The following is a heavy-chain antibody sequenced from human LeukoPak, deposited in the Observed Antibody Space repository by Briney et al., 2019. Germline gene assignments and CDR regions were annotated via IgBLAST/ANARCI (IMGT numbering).Heavy chain of an antibody. CDR1: GFSFNKYD. J-gene: IGHJ4*02. D-gene: IGHD6-19*01. CDR3: AKGGWLDD. V-gene: IGHV3-23*01. CDR2: INGRSDKT. Sequence: GGSVTLSYAASGFSFNKYDMTWARQAPGKGLEWVSTINGRSDKTYYTDSVKGRFVTSRDNSKDTLDLQMNSLRAEDTALYYCAKGGWLDDWGQGALVTVSS.